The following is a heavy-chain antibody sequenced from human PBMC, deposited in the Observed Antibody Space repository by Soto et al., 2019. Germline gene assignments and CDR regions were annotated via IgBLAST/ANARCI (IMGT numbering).Heavy chain of an antibody. CDR3: ARYSGKYQGPIDY. CDR2: ISYDGSNK. D-gene: IGHD1-26*01. CDR1: GFTFSHYG. Sequence: QVQLVESGGGVVQPGRSLRLSCAASGFTFSHYGIHWVRQAPGKGLEWLAVISYDGSNKHYADSVKGRFTVSRDNSKNTLYLQMTSLRAEVTAVYFCARYSGKYQGPIDYWGQGTLVTVSS. J-gene: IGHJ4*02. V-gene: IGHV3-30*03.